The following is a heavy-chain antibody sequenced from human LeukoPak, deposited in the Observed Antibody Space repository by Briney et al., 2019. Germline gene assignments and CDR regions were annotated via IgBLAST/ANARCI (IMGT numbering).Heavy chain of an antibody. CDR1: GFTVSNTY. D-gene: IGHD4-17*01. CDR3: AKYAPPTTALTRFFDD. CDR2: IYSGGGT. J-gene: IGHJ4*02. Sequence: GGSLRLSCAASGFTVSNTYMSWVRQAPGKGLEWVSLIYSGGGTYSADSVKGRFSISRDSPKNTLYLQMNSLRVEDTAVYYCAKYAPPTTALTRFFDDWGQGTLVTVSS. V-gene: IGHV3-53*01.